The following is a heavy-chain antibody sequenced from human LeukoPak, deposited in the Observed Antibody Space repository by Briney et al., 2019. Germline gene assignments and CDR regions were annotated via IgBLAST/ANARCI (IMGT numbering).Heavy chain of an antibody. V-gene: IGHV1-2*02. J-gene: IGHJ5*02. CDR3: ARGGRFVSRGYNWFDP. D-gene: IGHD2-15*01. CDR2: INPNSGGT. CDR1: GYTFTGYY. Sequence: ASVKVSCKASGYTFTGYYMHWVRQAPGQGLEWVGWINPNSGGTNYSQKFQGRVTMTRDTSISTAYMELSRLRSDDTAVYYCARGGRFVSRGYNWFDPWGQGTLVTVSS.